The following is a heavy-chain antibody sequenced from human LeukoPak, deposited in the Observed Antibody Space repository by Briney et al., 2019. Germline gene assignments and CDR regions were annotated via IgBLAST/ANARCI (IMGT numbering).Heavy chain of an antibody. CDR3: ARHGPLYDIWSAQFYFDY. CDR2: IYYSGTT. CDR1: GGSISTFY. V-gene: IGHV4-59*08. D-gene: IGHD3-3*01. Sequence: PSETLSLTCTVSGGSISTFYWSWIRQRPGKGLEWIGYIYYSGTTNYSPSLKSRVTISVDMSKSQFSLNLSSVTAADTALYYCARHGPLYDIWSAQFYFDYWGQGTLVAVSS. J-gene: IGHJ4*02.